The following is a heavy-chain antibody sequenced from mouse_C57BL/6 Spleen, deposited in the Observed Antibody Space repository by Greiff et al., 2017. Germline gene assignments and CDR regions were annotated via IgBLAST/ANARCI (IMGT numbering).Heavy chain of an antibody. J-gene: IGHJ2*01. CDR2: IYPSDSET. CDR3: ARWGDYGSPLDY. CDR1: GYTFTSYW. D-gene: IGHD1-1*01. V-gene: IGHV1-61*01. Sequence: LQQPGAELVRPGSSVKLSCKASGYTFTSYWMDWVKQRPGQGLEWIGNIYPSDSETHYNQKFKDKATLTVDKSSSTAYMQLSSLTSEDSAVYYCARWGDYGSPLDYWGQGTTLTVSS.